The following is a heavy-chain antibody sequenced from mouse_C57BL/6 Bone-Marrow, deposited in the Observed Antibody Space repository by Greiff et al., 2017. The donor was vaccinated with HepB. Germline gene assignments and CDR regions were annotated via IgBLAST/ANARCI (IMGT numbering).Heavy chain of an antibody. D-gene: IGHD1-1*02. V-gene: IGHV1-55*01. CDR3: AREGYGPWFAY. CDR1: GYTFTSYW. Sequence: VQLQQPGAELVKPGASVKMSCKASGYTFTSYWITWVKQRPGQGLEWIGDIYPGSGSTNYNEKFKSKATLTVDPSSSTAYMQLISLTSEDSAFYYGAREGYGPWFAYWGQGTLVTVSA. J-gene: IGHJ3*01. CDR2: IYPGSGST.